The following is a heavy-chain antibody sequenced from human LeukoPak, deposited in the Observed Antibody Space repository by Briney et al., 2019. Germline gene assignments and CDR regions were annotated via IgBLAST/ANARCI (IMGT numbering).Heavy chain of an antibody. D-gene: IGHD2-21*02. Sequence: ASVKVSCKTSGNAFTKYDMNWLRQATGQGLEWMGWMNPNTGNADSAQKFQGRVTMTRNISISTAYMELSSLRFEDTAVYYCARCTGGDCGGAFDIWGQGTMVTVSS. CDR3: ARCTGGDCGGAFDI. CDR2: MNPNTGNA. CDR1: GNAFTKYD. J-gene: IGHJ3*02. V-gene: IGHV1-8*01.